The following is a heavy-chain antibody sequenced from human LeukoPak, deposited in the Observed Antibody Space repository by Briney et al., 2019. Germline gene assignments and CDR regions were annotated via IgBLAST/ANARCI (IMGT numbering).Heavy chain of an antibody. J-gene: IGHJ4*02. CDR1: GGSISSYY. V-gene: IGHV4-59*08. CDR2: IYYSGST. D-gene: IGHD3-10*01. CDR3: ARRFGDPFDY. Sequence: PSETLSLTCTVSGGSISSYYWSWIRQPPGKGLEWIGYIYYSGSTNYNPSLKSRVTISLDTSKNQFSLNLSSVTAADTAVYYCARRFGDPFDYWGQGTLVTVSS.